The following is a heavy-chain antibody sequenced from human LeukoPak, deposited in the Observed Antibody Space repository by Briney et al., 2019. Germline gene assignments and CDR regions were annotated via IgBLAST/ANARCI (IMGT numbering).Heavy chain of an antibody. V-gene: IGHV4-59*08. CDR2: IYYSGST. Sequence: SETLSLTCTVSGGSISSYYWSWIRQPPGKGLEWIGYIYYSGSTNYNPSLKSRVTISVDTSKNQFSLELSSVTAADTAVYYCARHRYSSGSPFDYWGQGTLVTVSS. CDR1: GGSISSYY. D-gene: IGHD6-19*01. CDR3: ARHRYSSGSPFDY. J-gene: IGHJ4*02.